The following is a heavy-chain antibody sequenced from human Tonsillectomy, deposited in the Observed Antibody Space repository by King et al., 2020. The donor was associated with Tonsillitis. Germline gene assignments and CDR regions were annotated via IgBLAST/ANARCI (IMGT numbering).Heavy chain of an antibody. CDR3: AKVQAGPDAFDI. Sequence: QLQESGPGLVKPSETLSLTCTVSGGSISSYYWSWIRQPPGKGLEWSGYIYYSGSTNYNPSLKSRVTISVDTSKNQFSLKLSSVTAADTAVYYCAKVQAGPDAFDIWGQGTMVTVSS. CDR1: GGSISSYY. D-gene: IGHD1-1*01. V-gene: IGHV4-59*08. CDR2: IYYSGST. J-gene: IGHJ3*02.